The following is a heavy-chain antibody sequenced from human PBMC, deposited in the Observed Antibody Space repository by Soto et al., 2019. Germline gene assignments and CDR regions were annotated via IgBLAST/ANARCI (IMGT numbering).Heavy chain of an antibody. CDR2: ISYDGSNK. CDR3: ARGSIAVAGSAFDI. V-gene: IGHV3-30-3*01. CDR1: GFTFSIYA. D-gene: IGHD6-19*01. Sequence: PGGSLRLSCAASGFTFSIYAMHWVRQAPGKGLEWVAVISYDGSNKYYADSVKGRFTISRDNSKNTLYLQMNSLRAEDTAVYYCARGSIAVAGSAFDIWGQGTMVTVSS. J-gene: IGHJ3*02.